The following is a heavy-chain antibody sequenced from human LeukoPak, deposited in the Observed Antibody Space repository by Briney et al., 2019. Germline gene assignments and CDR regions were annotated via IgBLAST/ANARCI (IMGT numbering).Heavy chain of an antibody. CDR3: ARDRVDY. J-gene: IGHJ4*02. CDR2: ISSISSYI. Sequence: GGSLRLSCAASGFTFSIYSMNWVRQAPGKGLEWVSFISSISSYIYYADSVKGRFTISRDNAKNSLYLQMNSLRAEDTAVYYCARDRVDYWGQGTLVTVSS. V-gene: IGHV3-21*01. D-gene: IGHD3-10*01. CDR1: GFTFSIYS.